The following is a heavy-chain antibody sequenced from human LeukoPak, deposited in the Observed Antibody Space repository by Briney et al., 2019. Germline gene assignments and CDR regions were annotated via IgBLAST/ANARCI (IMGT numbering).Heavy chain of an antibody. Sequence: GESLKISCKSSGNSFTVFWIGWVRQMPGKGLEWMGIIYPDDSDTRYNPSFQGQVTISADKSISTAYLQWSSLRASDTAMYYCAKFHYYYGSGIFDAFDIWGLGTMVTVSS. CDR2: IYPDDSDT. D-gene: IGHD3-10*01. CDR3: AKFHYYYGSGIFDAFDI. V-gene: IGHV5-51*01. J-gene: IGHJ3*02. CDR1: GNSFTVFW.